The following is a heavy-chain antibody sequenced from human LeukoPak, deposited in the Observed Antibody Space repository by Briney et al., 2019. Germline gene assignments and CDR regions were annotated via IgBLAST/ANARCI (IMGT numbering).Heavy chain of an antibody. CDR2: ISAYNGNT. J-gene: IGHJ4*02. CDR3: ARFEGLRFLEWLLIDY. D-gene: IGHD3-3*01. Sequence: ASVKVSCKASGYTFTSYGISWVRQAPGQGLEWMGWISAYNGNTNYAQKLQGRVTMTTDTSTSTAYMELRSLRSDDTAVYYCARFEGLRFLEWLLIDYWGQGTLVTVSS. CDR1: GYTFTSYG. V-gene: IGHV1-18*01.